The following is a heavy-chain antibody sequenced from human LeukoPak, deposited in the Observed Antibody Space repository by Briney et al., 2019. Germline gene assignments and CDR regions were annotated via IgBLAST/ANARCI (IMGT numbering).Heavy chain of an antibody. CDR1: GGSISSYY. Sequence: PSETLPLTCTVSGGSISSYYWSWIRQPAGKGLEWIGRIYTSGSTNYNPSLKGRVTMSVDTSKNQFSLKLSSVTAADTAVYYCARDPYSSGWKNWFDPWGQGTLVTVSS. CDR3: ARDPYSSGWKNWFDP. V-gene: IGHV4-4*07. CDR2: IYTSGST. D-gene: IGHD6-19*01. J-gene: IGHJ5*02.